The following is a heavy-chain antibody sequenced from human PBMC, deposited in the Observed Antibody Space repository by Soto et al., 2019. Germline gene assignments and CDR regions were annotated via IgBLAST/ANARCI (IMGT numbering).Heavy chain of an antibody. V-gene: IGHV3-23*01. CDR2: ISGSDEST. Sequence: GGSLRLSCAASGFTFSSCAMSWVRQAPGKGLEWVSGISGSDESTYYADSVKGRFTISRDNAKNTLYLQMNSLRAEDTAVYYCARAARGFWSGPSYYYSYYMDVWGKGTTVTVSS. D-gene: IGHD3-3*01. CDR3: ARAARGFWSGPSYYYSYYMDV. CDR1: GFTFSSCA. J-gene: IGHJ6*03.